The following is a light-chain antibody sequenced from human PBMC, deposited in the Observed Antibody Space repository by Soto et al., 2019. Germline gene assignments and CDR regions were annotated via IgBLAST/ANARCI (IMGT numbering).Light chain of an antibody. V-gene: IGLV1-40*01. CDR1: SSNIGAGYD. CDR3: QSYDSSLSVGV. CDR2: GNS. Sequence: QSALTQPPSVSGAPGQRVTISCTGSSSNIGAGYDVHWYQQLPGTAPKLLIYGNSNRPSRVPDRFSGSKSGTSASLAITGLQAEDEADYYCQSYDSSLSVGVFGGGTKLTVL. J-gene: IGLJ3*02.